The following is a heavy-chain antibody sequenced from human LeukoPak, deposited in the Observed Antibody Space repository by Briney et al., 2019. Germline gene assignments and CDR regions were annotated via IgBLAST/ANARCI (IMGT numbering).Heavy chain of an antibody. J-gene: IGHJ4*02. Sequence: GGSLRLSCAASGLTFSSYAMSWVRQAPGKGLEWVSAISGGGGSTYHADSVKGRSTISRDNSKNTLYLQMNSLRAEDTAVYYCAKDLRYDSSGYYSYWGQGTLVTVSS. CDR1: GLTFSSYA. CDR2: ISGGGGST. V-gene: IGHV3-23*01. CDR3: AKDLRYDSSGYYSY. D-gene: IGHD3-22*01.